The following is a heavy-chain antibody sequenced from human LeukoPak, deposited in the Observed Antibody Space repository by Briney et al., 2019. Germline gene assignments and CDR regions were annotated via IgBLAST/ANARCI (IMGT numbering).Heavy chain of an antibody. J-gene: IGHJ4*02. V-gene: IGHV4-39*07. D-gene: IGHD6-6*01. CDR3: AREGQLVFGY. CDR1: GGSITSSSHY. CDR2: IYHSGST. Sequence: SETLSLTCTVSGGSITSSSHYWGWIRQPPGKGLEWIGEIYHSGSTNYNPSLKSRVTISVDKSKNQFSLKLSSVTAADTAVYYCAREGQLVFGYWGQGTLVTVSS.